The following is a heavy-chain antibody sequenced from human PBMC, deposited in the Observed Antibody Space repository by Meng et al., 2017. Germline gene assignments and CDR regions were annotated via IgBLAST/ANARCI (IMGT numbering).Heavy chain of an antibody. Sequence: ASVKVSCKASGYTFTSYAMNWVRQAPGQGLEWMGWINTNTGNPTYAQGFTGRFVFSLDTSVSTAYLQISSLKAEDTAVYYCARVPDFWSGYETKPYYYYYYGMDVWGQGTTVTVSS. CDR1: GYTFTSYA. CDR3: ARVPDFWSGYETKPYYYYYYGMDV. CDR2: INTNTGNP. D-gene: IGHD3-3*01. J-gene: IGHJ6*02. V-gene: IGHV7-4-1*02.